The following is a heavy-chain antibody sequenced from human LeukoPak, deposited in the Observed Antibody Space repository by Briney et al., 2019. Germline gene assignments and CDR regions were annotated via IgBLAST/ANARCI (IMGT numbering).Heavy chain of an antibody. CDR2: INPNSGGT. J-gene: IGHJ3*02. V-gene: IGHV1-2*02. CDR1: GGTFNSYA. Sequence: ASVKVSCKASGGTFNSYAISRVRQAPGQGLEWMGWINPNSGGTNYAQKFQGRVTMTRDTSISTAYMELSRLRSDDTAVYYCATENPTYYDILTGSGPAGAFDIWGQGTMVTVSS. CDR3: ATENPTYYDILTGSGPAGAFDI. D-gene: IGHD3-9*01.